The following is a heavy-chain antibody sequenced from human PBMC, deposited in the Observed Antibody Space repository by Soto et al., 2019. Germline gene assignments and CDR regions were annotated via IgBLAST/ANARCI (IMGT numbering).Heavy chain of an antibody. CDR2: ISSSSSYT. CDR3: ARVSIPNGVYYYYGMDV. Sequence: PGGSLRLSCAASGFTFSDYYMSWIRQAPWKGLEWVSYISSSSSYTNYADSVKGRFTISRDNAKNSLYLQMNSLRAEDTAVYYCARVSIPNGVYYYYGMDVWGQGTTVTVSS. CDR1: GFTFSDYY. J-gene: IGHJ6*02. V-gene: IGHV3-11*05. D-gene: IGHD2-2*01.